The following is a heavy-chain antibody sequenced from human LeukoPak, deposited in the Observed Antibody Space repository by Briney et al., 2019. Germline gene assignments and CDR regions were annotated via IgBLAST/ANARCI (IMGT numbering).Heavy chain of an antibody. V-gene: IGHV3-53*01. CDR3: ARSTSYHFDS. J-gene: IGHJ4*02. CDR1: GFTVSTNY. CDR2: IYAGGAA. Sequence: PGGSPRHSCAASGFTVSTNYLSWVRQAPGKGLEWVSVIYAGGAAYYADYVKGRFTISRDTSNNTLILQMHSLGVEDTAVYYCARSTSYHFDSWGQGTLVTVYS. D-gene: IGHD2-2*01.